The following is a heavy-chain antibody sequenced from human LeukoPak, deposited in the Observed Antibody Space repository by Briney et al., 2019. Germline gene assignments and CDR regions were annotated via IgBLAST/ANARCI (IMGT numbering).Heavy chain of an antibody. J-gene: IGHJ4*02. D-gene: IGHD5-24*01. Sequence: GGSLRLSCAASGFTFSSYAMTWVRQAPGKGLEWVSTITGSGGGTYYADSVKGRFTISRDNSKNTLYLQMYSLRAEDTAVYYCAKTYPDVEMATIRSPYLDYWGQGTLVTVSS. V-gene: IGHV3-23*01. CDR3: AKTYPDVEMATIRSPYLDY. CDR2: ITGSGGGT. CDR1: GFTFSSYA.